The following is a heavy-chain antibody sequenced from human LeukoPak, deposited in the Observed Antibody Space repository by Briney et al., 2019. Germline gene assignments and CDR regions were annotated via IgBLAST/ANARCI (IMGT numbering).Heavy chain of an antibody. Sequence: GGSLRLSCTVSGFTVSSNSMSWVRQAPGKGLEWVSFIYSDNTHYSDSVKGRFTISRDNSKNTLYLQMNSLRAEDTAVYYCARGARKRDDYGGFFDFWGQGTLVTVSS. V-gene: IGHV3-53*01. D-gene: IGHD4-23*01. CDR2: IYSDNT. J-gene: IGHJ4*02. CDR3: ARGARKRDDYGGFFDF. CDR1: GFTVSSNS.